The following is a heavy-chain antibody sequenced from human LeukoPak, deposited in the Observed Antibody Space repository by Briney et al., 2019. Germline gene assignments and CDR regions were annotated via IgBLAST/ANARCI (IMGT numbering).Heavy chain of an antibody. CDR1: GFTFSSYG. Sequence: PGGSLRLSCAASGFTFSSYGMSWVRQAPGKGLERVSAISGSGGSTYYADSVKGRFTISRDNSKNTLYLQMNSLRAEDTAVYYCAKDIGYFDWLLPACFDYWGQGTLVTVSS. CDR3: AKDIGYFDWLLPACFDY. V-gene: IGHV3-23*01. D-gene: IGHD3-9*01. J-gene: IGHJ4*02. CDR2: ISGSGGST.